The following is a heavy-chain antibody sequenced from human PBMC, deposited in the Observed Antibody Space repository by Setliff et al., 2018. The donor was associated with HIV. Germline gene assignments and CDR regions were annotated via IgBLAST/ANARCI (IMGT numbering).Heavy chain of an antibody. V-gene: IGHV4-4*07. CDR1: GDSIGYYY. D-gene: IGHD2-15*01. Sequence: PSETLSLTCTVSGDSIGYYYWSWIRQPAGRGLEWMGRIHTSGSTNYNPSLQSRVTLSVDTSKNQFSLTLTSVTAADTAVYYCARGGRSDGYHIASWGQGILVTVSS. J-gene: IGHJ4*02. CDR3: ARGGRSDGYHIAS. CDR2: IHTSGST.